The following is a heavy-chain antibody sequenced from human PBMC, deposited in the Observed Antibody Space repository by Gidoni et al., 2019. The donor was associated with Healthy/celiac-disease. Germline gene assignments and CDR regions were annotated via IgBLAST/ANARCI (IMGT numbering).Heavy chain of an antibody. J-gene: IGHJ4*02. Sequence: QVQLVQSGAEVKKRGSSVKVYCKASGGTFSSYAISWVRQAPGQGLEWREGIIPIFGTANVAQQFQGRVTITADESTSTAYMELSSLRSEDTAVYYCAREYSSGWSDYWGQGTLVTVSS. D-gene: IGHD6-19*01. V-gene: IGHV1-69*01. CDR3: AREYSSGWSDY. CDR2: IIPIFGTA. CDR1: GGTFSSYA.